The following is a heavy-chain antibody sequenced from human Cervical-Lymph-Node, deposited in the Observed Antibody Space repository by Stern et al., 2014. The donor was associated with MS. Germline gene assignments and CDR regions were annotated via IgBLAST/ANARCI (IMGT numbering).Heavy chain of an antibody. CDR3: ARRRGVDSSGWYGGGY. D-gene: IGHD6-19*01. CDR2: IYHSGST. CDR1: GGSISSSNW. Sequence: DQLVESGPGLVKPSGTLSLTCAVSGGSISSSNWWSWVRQPPGKGLEWIGEIYHSGSTNYNPSLKSRVTISVDKSKNQFSLKLSSVSAADTAVYYCARRRGVDSSGWYGGGYWGQGTLVTVSS. V-gene: IGHV4-4*02. J-gene: IGHJ4*02.